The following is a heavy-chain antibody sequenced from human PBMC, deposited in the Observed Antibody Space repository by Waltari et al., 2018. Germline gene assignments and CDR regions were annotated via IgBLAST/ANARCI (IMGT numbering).Heavy chain of an antibody. Sequence: EVQLVESGGGLVQPGGSLRLSCAASGFTFSSYWMSWVRQAPGKGLEWVANIKQDGSEKYYVDSVKGRFTISRDNAKNSLYLQMNSLRAEDTAVYYCARDARGITGTNNWFDPWGQGTLVTVSS. CDR3: ARDARGITGTNNWFDP. CDR2: IKQDGSEK. J-gene: IGHJ5*02. CDR1: GFTFSSYW. D-gene: IGHD1-20*01. V-gene: IGHV3-7*01.